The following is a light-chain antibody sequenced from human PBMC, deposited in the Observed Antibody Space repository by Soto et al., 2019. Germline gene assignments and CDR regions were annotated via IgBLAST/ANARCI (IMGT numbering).Light chain of an antibody. J-gene: IGKJ1*01. CDR1: QSVSSN. CDR3: QQYNTWPPET. CDR2: GAT. V-gene: IGKV3-15*01. Sequence: EVVMTQSPVTLSVSPGERATLSCRASQSVSSNLAWYQQKTDQPPRLLIYGATTRATAIPARCSGSGSGTEFTLTISSLQSEDFAVYYCQQYNTWPPETFGQGTKVEIK.